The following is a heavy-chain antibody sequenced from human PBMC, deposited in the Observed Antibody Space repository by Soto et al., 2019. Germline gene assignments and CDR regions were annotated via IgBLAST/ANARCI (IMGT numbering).Heavy chain of an antibody. Sequence: QLQLQESGSGLVKPSKTLSLTCAVSGGSIISGGYSWCWIRQPPGKGLEWIGYIYHSGSTYYNSSLTSRVTRSVDRSKTPFSLKLSSVTAADTAVYYCARVPGPWGQGTLVTVSS. D-gene: IGHD3-10*01. V-gene: IGHV4-30-2*01. CDR1: GGSIISGGYS. CDR3: ARVPGP. J-gene: IGHJ5*02. CDR2: IYHSGST.